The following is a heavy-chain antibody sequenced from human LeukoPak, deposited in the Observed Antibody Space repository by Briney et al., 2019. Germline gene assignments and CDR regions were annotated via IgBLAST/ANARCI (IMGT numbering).Heavy chain of an antibody. V-gene: IGHV3-48*03. CDR2: ISSSGSTI. D-gene: IGHD3-10*02. J-gene: IGHJ6*04. CDR1: GFIFSTYE. CDR3: AELGITMIGGV. Sequence: GGSLRLSCAASGFIFSTYEMNWVRQAPGKGLEWVSYISSSGSTIYYADSVKGRFTISRDNAKNSLYLQMNSLRAEDTAVYYCAELGITMIGGVWGKGTTVTISS.